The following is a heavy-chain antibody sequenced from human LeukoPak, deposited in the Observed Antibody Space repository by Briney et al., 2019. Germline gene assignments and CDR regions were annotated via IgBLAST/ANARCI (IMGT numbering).Heavy chain of an antibody. J-gene: IGHJ2*01. CDR1: GGSISSSSYY. Sequence: SETLSLTCTVSGGSISSSSYYWGWIRQPPGKGLEWIGSIYYSGSTYYNPSLKSRVTISVDTSKNQFSLKLGSVTAADTAVYYCARTNSSGWYTAWYFDLWGRGTLVTVSS. CDR3: ARTNSSGWYTAWYFDL. V-gene: IGHV4-39*07. D-gene: IGHD6-19*01. CDR2: IYYSGST.